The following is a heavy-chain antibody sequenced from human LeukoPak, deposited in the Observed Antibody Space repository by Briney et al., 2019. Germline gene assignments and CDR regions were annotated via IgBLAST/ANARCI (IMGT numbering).Heavy chain of an antibody. CDR2: MNPNSGNT. V-gene: IGHV1-8*02. CDR3: ARARYKGVDAFDI. CDR1: GGTFSSYA. J-gene: IGHJ3*02. D-gene: IGHD3-9*01. Sequence: GSSVKVSCKASGGTFSSYAISWVRQATGQGLEWMGWMNPNSGNTGYAQKFQGRVTMTRNTSISTAYMELSSLRSEDTAVYYCARARYKGVDAFDIWGQGTMVTVSS.